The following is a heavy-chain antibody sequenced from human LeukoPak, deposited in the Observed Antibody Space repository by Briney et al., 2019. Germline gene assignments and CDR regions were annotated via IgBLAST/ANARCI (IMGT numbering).Heavy chain of an antibody. CDR3: ARPTFGSNKRHNWFDP. CDR1: GGSISSSSYY. D-gene: IGHD3-16*01. J-gene: IGHJ5*02. CDR2: IYYSGST. Sequence: SETLSLTCTVSGGSISSSSYYWGWIRQPPGKGLEWIGNIYYSGSTYYNPSLKSRVTISVDTSKNQFSLKLSSVTAADTAVYYCARPTFGSNKRHNWFDPWGQGTLVTVSS. V-gene: IGHV4-39*01.